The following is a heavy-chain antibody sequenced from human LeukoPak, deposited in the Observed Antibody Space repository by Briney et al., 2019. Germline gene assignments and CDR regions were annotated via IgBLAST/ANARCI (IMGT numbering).Heavy chain of an antibody. CDR2: IYYSGST. V-gene: IGHV4-30-4*08. CDR1: GGSISSGDYY. D-gene: IGHD4-17*01. Sequence: PSETLSLTCTVSGGSISSGDYYWSWIRQPPGKGLEWIGYIYYSGSTYYNPSLKSRVTISVDTSKNQFSLKLSSVTAADTAVYYCARSGDDYGDYSNAFDIWGQGTMVTVSS. CDR3: ARSGDDYGDYSNAFDI. J-gene: IGHJ3*02.